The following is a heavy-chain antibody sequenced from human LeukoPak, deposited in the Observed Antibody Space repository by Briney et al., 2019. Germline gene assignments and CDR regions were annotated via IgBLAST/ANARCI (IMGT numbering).Heavy chain of an antibody. CDR3: ARNLGYCSGGSCYGAFDI. J-gene: IGHJ3*02. Sequence: PSETLSLTCTVSGGSISSYYWSWIRQPPGKGLEWIGYIYYSGSTNYNPSLKSRVTISVDTSKNQFSLKLSSVTAADTAVYYCARNLGYCSGGSCYGAFDIWGQGTMVTVSS. CDR2: IYYSGST. CDR1: GGSISSYY. D-gene: IGHD2-15*01. V-gene: IGHV4-59*01.